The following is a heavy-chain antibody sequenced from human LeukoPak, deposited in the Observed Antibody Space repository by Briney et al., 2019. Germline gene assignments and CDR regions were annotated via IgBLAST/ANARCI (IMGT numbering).Heavy chain of an antibody. J-gene: IGHJ5*02. CDR2: INPNSGGT. CDR1: GYTFTGYY. CDR3: ARPGRYYDSSGYYNVNWFDP. Sequence: ASVKVSCKASGYTFTGYYMHWVRQAPGQGLEWMGWINPNSGGTNYAQKFQGRVTMTRDTSISTAYMELSRLRSDDTAVYYCARPGRYYDSSGYYNVNWFDPWGQGTLVTVSS. V-gene: IGHV1-2*02. D-gene: IGHD3-22*01.